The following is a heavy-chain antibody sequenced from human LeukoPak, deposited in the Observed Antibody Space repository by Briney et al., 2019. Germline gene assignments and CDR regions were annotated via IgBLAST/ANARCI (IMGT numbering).Heavy chain of an antibody. CDR2: IDNDGSYA. D-gene: IGHD3-3*01. J-gene: IGHJ4*02. Sequence: GGSLRLSCAASGFTFGNYWMHWVRQVPGKGLVWVSRIDNDGSYAAYADSVKGRFTFSRDNAKNTLYLQMNTLRAEDTAVYYCTRGAAWSGSYTYYFDSWGQGALVTVSS. CDR1: GFTFGNYW. CDR3: TRGAAWSGSYTYYFDS. V-gene: IGHV3-74*01.